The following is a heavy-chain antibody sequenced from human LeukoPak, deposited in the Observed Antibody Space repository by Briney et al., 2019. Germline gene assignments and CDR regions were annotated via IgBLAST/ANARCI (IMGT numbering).Heavy chain of an antibody. CDR2: IYHSGST. Sequence: SETLSLTCAVSGGSISSSNWWSWVRQPPGKGLEWIGEIYHSGSTYYNPSLKSRVTISVDRSKNQFSLKLSSVTAADTAVYYCARINDFWSGYYYATHAFDIWGQGTMVTVSS. CDR3: ARINDFWSGYYYATHAFDI. CDR1: GGSISSSNW. V-gene: IGHV4-4*02. D-gene: IGHD3-3*01. J-gene: IGHJ3*02.